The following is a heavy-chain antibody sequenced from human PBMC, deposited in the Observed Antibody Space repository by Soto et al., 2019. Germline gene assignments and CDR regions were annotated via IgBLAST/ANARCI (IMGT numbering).Heavy chain of an antibody. J-gene: IGHJ6*02. D-gene: IGHD2-2*01. V-gene: IGHV1-69*01. Sequence: QVQLVQSGAEVKKPGSSVKVSCKASGGTFSSYAISWVRQAPGQGLEWMGGFIPIFGTANYAQKFQGRVTITADESTSTAYMELSSLRSEDTAVYYCARGGIVVVPAAVDYGMDVWGQGTTVTVSS. CDR3: ARGGIVVVPAAVDYGMDV. CDR1: GGTFSSYA. CDR2: FIPIFGTA.